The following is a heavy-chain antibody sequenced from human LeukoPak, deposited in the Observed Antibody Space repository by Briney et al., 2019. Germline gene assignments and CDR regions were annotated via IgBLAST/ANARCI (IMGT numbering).Heavy chain of an antibody. CDR3: ARVVAAVGAFDI. V-gene: IGHV3-53*01. D-gene: IGHD6-13*01. CDR2: IYSGGST. Sequence: GGFLRLSCAASGFTVSSNYMSWVRQAPGKGLEWVSVIYSGGSTYYADSVKGRFTISRDNSKNTLYLQMNSLRAEDTAVYYCARVVAAVGAFDIWGQGTMVTVSS. CDR1: GFTVSSNY. J-gene: IGHJ3*02.